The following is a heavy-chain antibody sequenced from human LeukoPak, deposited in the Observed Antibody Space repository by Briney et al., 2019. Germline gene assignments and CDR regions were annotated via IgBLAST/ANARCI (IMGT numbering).Heavy chain of an antibody. CDR3: ARASTFYRGYFDY. Sequence: PGGSLRLSCAASGFTFSRYAMHWVRQAPGKGLEWVAVISYEGSEKYNADSVEGRFTISRDNSKNTLYLQMNSLRTEDTAVYYCARASTFYRGYFDYWGQGTLVTVSS. V-gene: IGHV3-30*04. CDR1: GFTFSRYA. D-gene: IGHD2/OR15-2a*01. J-gene: IGHJ4*02. CDR2: ISYEGSEK.